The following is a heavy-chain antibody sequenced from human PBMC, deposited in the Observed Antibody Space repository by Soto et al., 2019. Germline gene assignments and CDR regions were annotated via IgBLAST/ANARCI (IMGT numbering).Heavy chain of an antibody. D-gene: IGHD3-10*01. Sequence: QVQLAQSGAEVKNRGSSVKVSCRVSGGTFNNYAISWVRQAPGEGLEWMGGIIPAFGTPKYAQRFQDRVTISADVYAATAYMELTSLRSDDTAVYYCARDTREITRVRGVIPYYIYHMDVWGPGTTVAVSS. CDR3: ARDTREITRVRGVIPYYIYHMDV. J-gene: IGHJ6*02. V-gene: IGHV1-69*01. CDR2: IIPAFGTP. CDR1: GGTFNNYA.